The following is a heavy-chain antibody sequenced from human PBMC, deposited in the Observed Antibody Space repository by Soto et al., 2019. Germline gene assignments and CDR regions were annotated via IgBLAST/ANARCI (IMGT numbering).Heavy chain of an antibody. D-gene: IGHD2-2*01. CDR3: ARPRNIVLVPAATGGYDGMDV. J-gene: IGHJ6*02. Sequence: QVQLVQSGAEVKKPGSSVKVSCKASGGTFSSYAISWVRQAPGQGLEWMGGIIPIFGTANYAQKFQGRVTITADESTXXAXMXXSSLRSEDTAVYYCARPRNIVLVPAATGGYDGMDVWGQGTTVTVSS. CDR2: IIPIFGTA. V-gene: IGHV1-69*12. CDR1: GGTFSSYA.